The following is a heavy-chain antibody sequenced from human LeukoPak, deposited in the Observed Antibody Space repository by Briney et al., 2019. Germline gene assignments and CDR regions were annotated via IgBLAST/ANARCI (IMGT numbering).Heavy chain of an antibody. Sequence: PSETLSLTCTVSGDSISSYYWSWIRQPPGKGLEWIGYIYYSGSTNYNPSLKSRATISVDTSKNQLSLKLSSVTAADTAVYYCARHGYSYGPYFDYWGQGTLVIVSS. V-gene: IGHV4-59*01. CDR1: GDSISSYY. CDR3: ARHGYSYGPYFDY. J-gene: IGHJ4*02. CDR2: IYYSGST. D-gene: IGHD5-18*01.